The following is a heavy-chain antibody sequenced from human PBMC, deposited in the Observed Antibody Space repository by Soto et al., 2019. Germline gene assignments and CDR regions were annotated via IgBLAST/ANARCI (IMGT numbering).Heavy chain of an antibody. J-gene: IGHJ6*02. CDR3: ARHYPSYYYYGMDV. CDR2: IYYSGST. D-gene: IGHD3-16*02. CDR1: GGSISSSSYY. V-gene: IGHV4-39*01. Sequence: SETLSLTCTVSGGSISSSSYYWGWIRQPPGKGLEWIGSIYYSGSTYYNPSLKSRVTISVDTSKNQFSLKLSSVTAADTVVYYCARHYPSYYYYGMDVWGQGTTVTVSS.